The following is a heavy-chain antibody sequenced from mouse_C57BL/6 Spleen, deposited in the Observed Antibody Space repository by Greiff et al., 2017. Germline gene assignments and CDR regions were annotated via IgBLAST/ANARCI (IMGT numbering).Heavy chain of an antibody. CDR2: IYPGDGDT. Sequence: VQLQQSGPELVKPGASVKISCKASGYAFSSSWMNWVKQRPGQGLEWIGRIYPGDGDTNYNEKFKGKATLTADKSSSTAYMQLSSLTSEDSAVYFCARGRYYFGGWGQGTTLTVAS. CDR3: ARGRYYFGG. CDR1: GYAFSSSW. J-gene: IGHJ2*01. V-gene: IGHV1-82*01.